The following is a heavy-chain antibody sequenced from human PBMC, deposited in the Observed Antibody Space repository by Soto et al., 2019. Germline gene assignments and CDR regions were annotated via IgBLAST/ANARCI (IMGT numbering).Heavy chain of an antibody. D-gene: IGHD3-22*01. V-gene: IGHV1-69*01. Sequence: QVQLVQSGAEVKKPGSSVRVSCKASGAAFNTITINWARQAPGQGLEWMGGFVPVFGSATYAQKFQGRVAITADASTSTFYMELSRLNSEDTALYYCVREDDTTGSYSGFDPCGQGSLGTVSS. CDR2: FVPVFGSA. CDR1: GAAFNTIT. CDR3: VREDDTTGSYSGFDP. J-gene: IGHJ5*02.